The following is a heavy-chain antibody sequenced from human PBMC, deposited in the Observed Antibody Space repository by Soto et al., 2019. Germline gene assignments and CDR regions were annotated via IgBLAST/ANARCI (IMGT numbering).Heavy chain of an antibody. CDR2: MNPNSGNT. CDR1: GYTFTSYD. D-gene: IGHD3-10*01. V-gene: IGHV1-8*01. CDR3: ARGRHRVYGSGSLLGY. J-gene: IGHJ4*02. Sequence: GASVKVSCKASGYTFTSYDINWVRQATGQGLERMGWMNPNSGNTGYAQKFQGRVTMTRNTSISTAYMELSSLRSEDTAVYYCARGRHRVYGSGSLLGYWGQGTLVTVSS.